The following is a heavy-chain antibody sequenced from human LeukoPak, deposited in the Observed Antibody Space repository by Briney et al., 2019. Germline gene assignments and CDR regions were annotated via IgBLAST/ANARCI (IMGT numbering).Heavy chain of an antibody. CDR2: IYHSGST. Sequence: SGTLSLTCAVSGGSISSSNWWSWVRQPPGKGLEWIGEIYHSGSTNYNPSLKSRVTISVDRSKNQFSLKLSSVTAADTAVYYCARLYYYGSGMFSAFDIWGQGTVVTVSS. CDR3: ARLYYYGSGMFSAFDI. CDR1: GGSISSSNW. V-gene: IGHV4-4*02. D-gene: IGHD3-10*01. J-gene: IGHJ3*02.